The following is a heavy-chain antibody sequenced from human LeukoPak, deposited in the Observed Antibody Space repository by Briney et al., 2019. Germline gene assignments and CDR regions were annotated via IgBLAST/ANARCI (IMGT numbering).Heavy chain of an antibody. J-gene: IGHJ5*02. CDR1: GGSISSGGYS. D-gene: IGHD2-15*01. V-gene: IGHV4-30-2*01. Sequence: SETLSLTCAVSGGSISSGGYSWSWIRQPPGKGLEWIGYIYHSGSTYYNPSLKGRVTISVDTSMNQFSLKLSFVTTADTAVYYCARALAYCSGGSCTRGYNWFDPWGQGTLVTVPS. CDR2: IYHSGST. CDR3: ARALAYCSGGSCTRGYNWFDP.